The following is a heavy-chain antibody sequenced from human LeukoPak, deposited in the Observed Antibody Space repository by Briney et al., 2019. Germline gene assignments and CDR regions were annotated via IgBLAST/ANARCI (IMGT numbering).Heavy chain of an antibody. D-gene: IGHD3-9*01. CDR1: GFTFSSYA. V-gene: IGHV3-23*01. CDR3: AKDSRRYFDWLLFSFDY. Sequence: GGSLRLSCAASGFTFSSYAMSWVRQAPGKGLEWVLAISGSGGSTYYADSVKGRFTIYRDNSKNTLYLQMNSLRAEDTAVYYCAKDSRRYFDWLLFSFDYWGQGTLVTVSS. J-gene: IGHJ4*02. CDR2: ISGSGGST.